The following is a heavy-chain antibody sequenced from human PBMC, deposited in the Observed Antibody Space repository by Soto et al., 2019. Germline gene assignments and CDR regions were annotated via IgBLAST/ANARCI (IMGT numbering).Heavy chain of an antibody. J-gene: IGHJ5*02. V-gene: IGHV4-59*01. Sequence: SETLSLTCTVSGGSISSYYWSWIRQPPGKGLEWIGYIYYSGSTNYNPSLKSRVTISVDTSTNQSSLKLSSVTAADTAVYYCASYYYGSGSYYNGDNWFDPWGQGTLVTVSS. CDR3: ASYYYGSGSYYNGDNWFDP. D-gene: IGHD3-10*01. CDR1: GGSISSYY. CDR2: IYYSGST.